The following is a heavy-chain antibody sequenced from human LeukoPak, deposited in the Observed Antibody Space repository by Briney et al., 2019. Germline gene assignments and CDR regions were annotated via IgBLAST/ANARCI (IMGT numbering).Heavy chain of an antibody. D-gene: IGHD1-26*01. CDR3: ARVGGATPYFDY. V-gene: IGHV4-59*01. CDR2: IYYSGST. J-gene: IGHJ4*02. CDR1: GGSISSYY. Sequence: PSETLSLTCTVSGGSISSYYWSWIRQPPGKGLEWIGYIYYSGSTNYNPSLKSRVTISVDTSKNQFSLKLSSVTAADTAVYYYARVGGATPYFDYWGQGTLVTVSS.